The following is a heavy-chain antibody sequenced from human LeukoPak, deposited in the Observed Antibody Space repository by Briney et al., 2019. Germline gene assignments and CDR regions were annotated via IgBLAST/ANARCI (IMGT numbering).Heavy chain of an antibody. J-gene: IGHJ4*02. CDR3: AYSKARGWLLLPYFDC. D-gene: IGHD3-22*01. CDR2: IKQDGSEK. Sequence: PGGSLRLSCAASGFTFSSYWMSWVRQAPGRGLEWVANIKQDGSEKYYVDSVKGRFTISRDNTKNSLYLQMNSLRAEDTAIYYYAYSKARGWLLLPYFDCWGRGTLVTVSS. CDR1: GFTFSSYW. V-gene: IGHV3-7*03.